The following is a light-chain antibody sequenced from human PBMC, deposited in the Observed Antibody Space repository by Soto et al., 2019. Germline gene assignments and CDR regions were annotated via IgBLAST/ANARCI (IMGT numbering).Light chain of an antibody. J-gene: IGLJ2*01. Sequence: QSALTQPPSASGSPGQSVTISCTGMSSDVGGYNYVSWYQQHPGKAPKLMIYEVTKLPSGVPDRFSGSKSGNTASLTVSGLQAEDEADYYCSSYAGSNSVLFGGGTKLTVL. CDR3: SSYAGSNSVL. CDR2: EVT. V-gene: IGLV2-8*01. CDR1: SSDVGGYNY.